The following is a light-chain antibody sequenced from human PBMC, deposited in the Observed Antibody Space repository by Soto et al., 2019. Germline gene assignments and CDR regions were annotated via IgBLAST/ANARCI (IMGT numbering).Light chain of an antibody. V-gene: IGKV3D-20*02. CDR1: QSVSSN. J-gene: IGKJ5*01. CDR3: QQRNYWQVT. Sequence: EIVMTQSPATLSVSPGERATLSCRASQSVSSNLAWYQQKPGQAPRLLIYGASRRAAGIPDRFSGSGSGTDFTLTISRLEPEDFAVYYCQQRNYWQVTFGQGTRLEIK. CDR2: GAS.